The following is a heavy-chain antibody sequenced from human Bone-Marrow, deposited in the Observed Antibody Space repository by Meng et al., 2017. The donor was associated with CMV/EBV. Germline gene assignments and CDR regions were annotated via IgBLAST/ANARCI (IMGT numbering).Heavy chain of an antibody. CDR1: FSSYG. Sequence: FSSYGMHWVRQAPGKGVEWMAVIWYDGSNKYYADSVKGRFTISRDKSKNTLYLQMNSLRAEDTAVYYCARDFPEYYYDSSGYSPFDYWGQGTLVTVSS. J-gene: IGHJ4*02. V-gene: IGHV3-33*01. CDR2: IWYDGSNK. D-gene: IGHD3-22*01. CDR3: ARDFPEYYYDSSGYSPFDY.